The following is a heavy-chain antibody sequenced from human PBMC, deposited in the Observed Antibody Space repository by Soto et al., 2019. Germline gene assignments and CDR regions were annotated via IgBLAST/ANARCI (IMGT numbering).Heavy chain of an antibody. CDR1: GYNFISYW. D-gene: IGHD6-6*01. Sequence: PGESLKISCKASGYNFISYWIGWVRQMPGKGLEWMGIIYPGDSDTRYSPSFQGQVTISADKSISTAYLQWSSLKASDTAMYYCARLQTARPPYSYYGMDVWGQGNTVTVYS. CDR3: ARLQTARPPYSYYGMDV. V-gene: IGHV5-51*01. CDR2: IYPGDSDT. J-gene: IGHJ6*02.